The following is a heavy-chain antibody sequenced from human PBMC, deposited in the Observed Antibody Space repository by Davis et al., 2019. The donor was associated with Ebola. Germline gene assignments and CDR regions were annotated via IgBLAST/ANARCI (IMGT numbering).Heavy chain of an antibody. Sequence: GESLKISCAASGFTVSSNYMSWVRQAPGKGLEWVSVIYSGGSTYYADSVKGRFTISRDNSKNTLYLQMNSLRAEDTAVYYCAGGVHSYGTFWGQGTLVTVSS. D-gene: IGHD5-18*01. V-gene: IGHV3-66*01. J-gene: IGHJ4*02. CDR1: GFTVSSNY. CDR3: AGGVHSYGTF. CDR2: IYSGGST.